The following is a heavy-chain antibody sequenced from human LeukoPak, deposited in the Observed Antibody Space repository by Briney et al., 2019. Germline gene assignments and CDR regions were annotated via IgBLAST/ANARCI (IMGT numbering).Heavy chain of an antibody. CDR3: AIGYCSGGSCYSDAFDI. V-gene: IGHV4-34*01. D-gene: IGHD2-15*01. CDR1: GGSFSGYY. J-gene: IGHJ3*02. CDR2: INHSGST. Sequence: SETLSLTCAVSGGSFSGYYWSWIRQPPGKGLEWIGEINHSGSTNYNPSLKSRVTISVDTSKNQFSLKLSSVTAADTAVYYCAIGYCSGGSCYSDAFDIWGQGTMVTVSS.